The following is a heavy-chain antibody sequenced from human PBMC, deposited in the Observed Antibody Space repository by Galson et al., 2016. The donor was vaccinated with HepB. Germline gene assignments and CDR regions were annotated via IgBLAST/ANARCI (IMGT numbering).Heavy chain of an antibody. D-gene: IGHD5-18*01. CDR3: ARDYTYDHYFDY. J-gene: IGHJ4*02. CDR1: GGSVRSPGYY. Sequence: SETLSLTCTVSGGSVRSPGYYWTWIRQPPGKGLEWIGYVDYNGGTNYNPSPKSRVTISLDTSKKHFSLQLTSVTAADTAVYYCARDYTYDHYFDYWGQGTLVTVSS. CDR2: VDYNGGT. V-gene: IGHV4-61*03.